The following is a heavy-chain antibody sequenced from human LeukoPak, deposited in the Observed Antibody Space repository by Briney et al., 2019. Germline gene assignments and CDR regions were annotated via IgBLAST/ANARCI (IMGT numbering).Heavy chain of an antibody. CDR3: ARDNSNSL. V-gene: IGHV3-48*04. Sequence: PGGSLRLSCAASGFTFSSYSMNWVRQAPGKGLEWVSYISGSSSTMFYADSVKGRFTISRDNAKNSLYLQMNSLRAEDTAVYYCARDNSNSLWGQGTLVTVSS. D-gene: IGHD1-7*01. CDR2: ISGSSSTM. J-gene: IGHJ4*02. CDR1: GFTFSSYS.